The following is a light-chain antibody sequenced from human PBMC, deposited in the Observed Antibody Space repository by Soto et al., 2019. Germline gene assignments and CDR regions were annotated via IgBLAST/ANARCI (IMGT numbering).Light chain of an antibody. J-gene: IGLJ1*01. CDR2: DVS. CDR3: SSYAGSQTVV. Sequence: QSALTQPRSVSGSPGQSVTISCTGTSIDVGAYNYVSWYQQHPGKAPKIIIYDVSKRPSGVHDRFSGAKSSNTASLTISGLHAEDEAEYSCSSYAGSQTVVFGTGTKLTVL. CDR1: SIDVGAYNY. V-gene: IGLV2-11*01.